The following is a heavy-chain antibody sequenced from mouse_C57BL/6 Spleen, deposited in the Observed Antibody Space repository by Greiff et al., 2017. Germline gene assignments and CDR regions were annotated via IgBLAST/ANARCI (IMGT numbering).Heavy chain of an antibody. CDR2: IDPSDSYT. V-gene: IGHV1-69*01. D-gene: IGHD2-1*01. Sequence: VQLQQPGAELVMPGASVKLSCKASGYTFTSYWMHWVKQRPGQGLEWIGEIDPSDSYTNYNQKFKGKSTLTVDKSSSTAYMQLSSLTSEDSAVYYCARSLYGNSVHDVDYWGQGTTLTVSS. CDR3: ARSLYGNSVHDVDY. J-gene: IGHJ2*01. CDR1: GYTFTSYW.